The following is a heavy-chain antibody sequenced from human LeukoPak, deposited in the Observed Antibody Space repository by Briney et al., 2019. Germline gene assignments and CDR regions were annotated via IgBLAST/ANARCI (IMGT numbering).Heavy chain of an antibody. V-gene: IGHV3-23*01. J-gene: IGHJ3*02. D-gene: IGHD2-21*01. CDR3: AKFCGPGKRAPRDAFDI. CDR1: GFTFTTYA. CDR2: ISGSGGNT. Sequence: PGGSLRLSCAASGFTFTTYAMTWVRQAPGQGLEWVSAISGSGGNTYHADSVKGRFIISRDSSKNTLFLQMNSLRADDTAIYYCAKFCGPGKRAPRDAFDIWGQGTLVTVSS.